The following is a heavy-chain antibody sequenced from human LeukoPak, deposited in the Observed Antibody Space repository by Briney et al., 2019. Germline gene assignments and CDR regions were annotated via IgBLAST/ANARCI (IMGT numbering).Heavy chain of an antibody. CDR1: GGSFSGYY. V-gene: IGHV4-34*01. CDR3: ARGTAIVVVPAAILRDGSFDY. CDR2: INHSGST. D-gene: IGHD2-2*02. Sequence: SETLSLTCAVYGGSFSGYYWSWIRQPPGKGLEWIGEINHSGSTNYNPSLKSRVTISVDTSKNQFSLKLSSVTAADTAVCYCARGTAIVVVPAAILRDGSFDYWGQGTLVTVSS. J-gene: IGHJ4*02.